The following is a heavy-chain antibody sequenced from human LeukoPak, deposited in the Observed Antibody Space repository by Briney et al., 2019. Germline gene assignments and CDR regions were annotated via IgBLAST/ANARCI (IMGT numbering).Heavy chain of an antibody. CDR1: GFTFSSYW. J-gene: IGHJ4*02. V-gene: IGHV3-7*01. CDR3: ARDRPDY. Sequence: GGSLRLSCSASGFTFSSYWMSWVRQAPGKGLEWVANINQDGSVKYHVDSVKGRFTISRDNARNSLYLQVNSLRAEDTAVYYCARDRPDYWGQGALVTVSS. CDR2: INQDGSVK.